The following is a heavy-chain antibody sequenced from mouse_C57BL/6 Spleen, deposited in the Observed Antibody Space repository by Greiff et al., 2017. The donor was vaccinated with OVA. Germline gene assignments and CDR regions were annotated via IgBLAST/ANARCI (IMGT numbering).Heavy chain of an antibody. CDR2: IVPEDGET. CDR3: APYYYGSSRYYAMDC. D-gene: IGHD1-1*01. CDR1: GFNINDYY. J-gene: IGHJ4*01. V-gene: IGHV14-2*01. Sequence: VQLQQSGAGLVKPWPSVTLSCTASGFNINDYYLHWLKQRTPQDLQWIGRIVPEDGETKYAPSFQGKATITADTSSNTAYLQLSSLTSEDTAVYYCAPYYYGSSRYYAMDCRGQGTSVTASS.